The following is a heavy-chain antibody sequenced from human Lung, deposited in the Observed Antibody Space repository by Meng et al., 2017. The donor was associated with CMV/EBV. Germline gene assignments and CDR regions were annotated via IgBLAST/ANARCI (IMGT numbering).Heavy chain of an antibody. CDR2: IKRKTEGGTT. CDR1: GLTVSNVY. V-gene: IGHV3-15*07. D-gene: IGHD4-17*01. J-gene: IGHJ4*02. CDR3: SYGAGYYFDY. Sequence: AVSGLTVSNVYMNWVRQAPGKGLEWVGRIKRKTEGGTTDYAAPVRGRFTISRDEPRNTVDLQMNSLNADDTAVYYCSYGAGYYFDYWGQGTLVTVSS.